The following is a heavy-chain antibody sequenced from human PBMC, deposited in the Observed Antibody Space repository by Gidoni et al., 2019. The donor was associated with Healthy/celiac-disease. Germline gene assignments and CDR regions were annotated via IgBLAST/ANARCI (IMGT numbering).Heavy chain of an antibody. CDR2: KNPNRGNT. D-gene: IGHD3-3*01. V-gene: IGHV1-8*01. CDR3: ARGGRITFFGVVIIRPYSYYYYYMDV. CDR1: GYTFHSYD. Sequence: QVQLVQSGAEVKKPGASVKVSCKASGYTFHSYDINWVRQATGQGLEWMGWKNPNRGNTVYAQTFQGRVTMTRNTSISTAYMELSSLRAEDTAVYYCARGGRITFFGVVIIRPYSYYYYYMDVWGKGTTVTVS. J-gene: IGHJ6*03.